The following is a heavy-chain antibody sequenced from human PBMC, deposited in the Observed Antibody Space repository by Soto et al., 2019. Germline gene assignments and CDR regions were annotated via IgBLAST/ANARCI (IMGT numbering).Heavy chain of an antibody. CDR3: ARGIPIKDAPDKYYFDS. J-gene: IGHJ4*02. V-gene: IGHV4-34*01. CDR1: GGSSSGYY. D-gene: IGHD1-20*01. CDR2: INHSGST. Sequence: PSETLSLTCAVYGGSSSGYYWSWIRQPPGKGLEWIGEINHSGSTNQSPSLKSRVTISVDTSKNQFSLRLKSMTAADTAVYYCARGIPIKDAPDKYYFDSWGQGTLVTVSS.